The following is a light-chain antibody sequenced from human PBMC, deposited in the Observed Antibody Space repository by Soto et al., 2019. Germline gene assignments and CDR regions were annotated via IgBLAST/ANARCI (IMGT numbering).Light chain of an antibody. V-gene: IGLV1-40*01. CDR1: TSNIGAGYE. CDR3: QSYDSSWSGSGV. Sequence: QSVLTQPPSVSGAPGQRVTISCTGSTSNIGAGYEVHWYQQLPGTAPKLLISGHNNRPSGVPDRFFGSKSGASASLTITGLQAEDEADYFCQSYDSSWSGSGVFGGGTQLTVL. CDR2: GHN. J-gene: IGLJ3*02.